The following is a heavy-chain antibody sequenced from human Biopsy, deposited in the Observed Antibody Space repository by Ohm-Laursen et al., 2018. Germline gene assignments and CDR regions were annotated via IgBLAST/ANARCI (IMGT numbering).Heavy chain of an antibody. CDR3: ARADTVTTIVDY. CDR1: GDSISSGGNY. CDR2: IYHTGST. J-gene: IGHJ4*02. D-gene: IGHD4-17*01. Sequence: PSETLSLTCTVSGDSISSGGNYWSWIRQFPGKGLEWIAYIYHTGSTYYNPSLKSRLSIAVDTSMNQFSVSLRSVTAADTAVYYCARADTVTTIVDYWGQGTLVTVSS. V-gene: IGHV4-31*03.